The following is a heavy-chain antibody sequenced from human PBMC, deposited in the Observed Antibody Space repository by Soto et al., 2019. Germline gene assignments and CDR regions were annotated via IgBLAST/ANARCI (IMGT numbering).Heavy chain of an antibody. CDR3: ASQIVATIVISLAFDI. Sequence: VASVKVSCKASGYTFTSYYMHWVRQAPGQGLEWMGIINPSGGSTSYEQKFQGRVTMTRDTSTSTVYMELSSLRSEDTAVYYCASQIVATIVISLAFDIWGQGTMVTVSS. V-gene: IGHV1-46*03. J-gene: IGHJ3*02. CDR1: GYTFTSYY. CDR2: INPSGGST. D-gene: IGHD5-12*01.